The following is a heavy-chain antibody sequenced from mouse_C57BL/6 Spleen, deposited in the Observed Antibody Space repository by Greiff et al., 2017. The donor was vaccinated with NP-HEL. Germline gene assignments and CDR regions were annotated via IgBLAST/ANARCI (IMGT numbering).Heavy chain of an antibody. V-gene: IGHV1-74*01. Sequence: VQLQQPGAELVKPGASVKVSCKASGYTFTSYWMHWVKQRPGQGLEWIGRIHPSDSDTNYNQKFKGKATLTVDKSSSTAYMQLSSLTSEYSAVYYCAISSYYYGSSLTSYYYAMDYWGQGTSVTVSS. CDR3: AISSYYYGSSLTSYYYAMDY. CDR1: GYTFTSYW. D-gene: IGHD1-1*01. J-gene: IGHJ4*01. CDR2: IHPSDSDT.